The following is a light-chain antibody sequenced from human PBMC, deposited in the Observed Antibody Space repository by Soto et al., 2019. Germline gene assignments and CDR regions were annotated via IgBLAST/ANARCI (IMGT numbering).Light chain of an antibody. CDR3: QQRSNWPIT. V-gene: IGKV3-11*01. CDR2: DAP. CDR1: QSVSSY. Sequence: EIVLTQSPATLSLSPGERATHSCRASQSVSSYLAWYQQKPGQAPRLLIYDAPNRATGIPARFSGSGSGTDFTLTISSLEPEDFAVYYCQQRSNWPITFGQGTRLEIK. J-gene: IGKJ5*01.